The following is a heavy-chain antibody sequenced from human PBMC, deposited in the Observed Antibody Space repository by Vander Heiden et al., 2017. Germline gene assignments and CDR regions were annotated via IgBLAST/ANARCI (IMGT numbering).Heavy chain of an antibody. CDR3: AKDIATSGYFDY. V-gene: IGHV3-43*01. CDR1: GFAFDGYT. Sequence: EVQLVESGGAVVQPGGSLRLSCAAAGFAFDGYTMHWVRQAPGKGLEWVSLISWDGGSTYYADSVRGRFTISRDNSKNSLYLQMNSLRTEDIALYYCAKDIATSGYFDYCGQGTLVTVSS. D-gene: IGHD3-3*01. CDR2: ISWDGGST. J-gene: IGHJ4*02.